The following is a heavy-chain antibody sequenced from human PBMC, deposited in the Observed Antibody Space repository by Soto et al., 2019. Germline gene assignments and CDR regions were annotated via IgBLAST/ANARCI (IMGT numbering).Heavy chain of an antibody. V-gene: IGHV1-18*01. CDR2: ISPKSGSI. CDR1: GYTFTRNG. Sequence: ASVKVSCKTSGYTFTRNGISWVRQAPGQGLEWMGWISPKSGSIKYAQKFQGRVIMTTDTSTSTAYMELRSLRSDDTAVYYCVKDRDSNSWPSRDVWGPGTTVTVSS. CDR3: VKDRDSNSWPSRDV. D-gene: IGHD3-22*01. J-gene: IGHJ6*02.